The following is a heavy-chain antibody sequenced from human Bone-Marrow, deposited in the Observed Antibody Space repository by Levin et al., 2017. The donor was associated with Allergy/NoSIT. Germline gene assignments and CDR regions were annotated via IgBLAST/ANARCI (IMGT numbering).Heavy chain of an antibody. CDR2: ISSSGSTI. V-gene: IGHV3-11*01. D-gene: IGHD3-22*01. J-gene: IGHJ6*03. CDR1: GFTFSDYY. Sequence: GESLKISCAASGFTFSDYYMSWIRQAPGKGLEWVSYISSSGSTIYYADSVKGRFTISRDNAKNSLYLQMNSLRAEDTAVYYCAREFKWFPFYYYYMDVWGKGTTVTVSS. CDR3: AREFKWFPFYYYYMDV.